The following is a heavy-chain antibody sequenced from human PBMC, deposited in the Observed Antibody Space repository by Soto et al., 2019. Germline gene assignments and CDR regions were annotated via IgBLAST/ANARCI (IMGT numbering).Heavy chain of an antibody. J-gene: IGHJ4*02. V-gene: IGHV4-39*01. CDR1: DDSINSDKYY. D-gene: IGHD3-9*01. CDR2: IYYRGNA. CDR3: ARLEGLATISYYFDF. Sequence: QLQLQESGPGLVKPSETLSLTCSVSDDSINSDKYYWGWIRQPPGKGLEWIGSIYYRGNAYYNPSPQTRVTRSLDKPKSQFSLRLNSVTAADSAVSFCARLEGLATISYYFDFWGPGALVTVSS.